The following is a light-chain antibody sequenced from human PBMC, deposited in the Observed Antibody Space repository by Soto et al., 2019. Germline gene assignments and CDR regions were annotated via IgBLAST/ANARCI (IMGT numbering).Light chain of an antibody. V-gene: IGLV2-14*01. Sequence: QSVLTQPASVSGSPGQSITISCTGTSSDVGDYNYVSWYQQHPGKAPKLMIYDVSNRPSGVSNRFSGSKSGSTASLTISGLQAEDEADYYCSSCTSSTTRVFGTGTKLTVL. CDR1: SSDVGDYNY. CDR3: SSCTSSTTRV. CDR2: DVS. J-gene: IGLJ1*01.